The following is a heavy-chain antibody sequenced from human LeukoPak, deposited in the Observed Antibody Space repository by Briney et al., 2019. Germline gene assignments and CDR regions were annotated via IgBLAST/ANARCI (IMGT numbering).Heavy chain of an antibody. CDR3: ARGPWIQLYFDY. D-gene: IGHD5-18*01. CDR1: VYTFTGYY. J-gene: IGHJ4*02. CDR2: INPNSGGT. Sequence: ASVKVSCKASVYTFTGYYIHWVRQAPGQGGEWMGWINPNSGGTNYAQKFQGRVTMTRDTSLSTAYMELSRLRSDDTAVYYCARGPWIQLYFDYWGQGTLVTVSS. V-gene: IGHV1-2*02.